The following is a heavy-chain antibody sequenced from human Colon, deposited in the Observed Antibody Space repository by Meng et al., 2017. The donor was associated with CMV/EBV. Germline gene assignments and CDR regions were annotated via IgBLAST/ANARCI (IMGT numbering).Heavy chain of an antibody. CDR2: VNADNGDT. V-gene: IGHV1-18*01. CDR3: ARVIQSSGVVISPFNY. D-gene: IGHD3-3*01. CDR1: GYTFSNYG. J-gene: IGHJ4*02. Sequence: GESLKISCKAYGYTFSNYGMSWVRQAPGQGPEWLGWVNADNGDTYYAQKMQDRVAMTAETSTSTAYLELRSLRSDDTAVYYCARVIQSSGVVISPFNYWGQGTMVTVSS.